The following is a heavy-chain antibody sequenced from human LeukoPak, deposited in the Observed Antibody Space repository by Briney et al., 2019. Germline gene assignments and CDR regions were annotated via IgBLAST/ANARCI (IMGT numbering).Heavy chain of an antibody. CDR1: GYTFTNYV. J-gene: IGHJ4*02. V-gene: IGHV1-3*01. Sequence: ASVKVSCKASGYTFTNYVIHWVRRAPGQRPEWMGWINVGNGDTIYSQKFQDRVTIARDTSASTAYMELSSLRSEDTAIYYCARDRGGTGDFDYWGQGTLVIVSS. D-gene: IGHD1-1*01. CDR3: ARDRGGTGDFDY. CDR2: INVGNGDT.